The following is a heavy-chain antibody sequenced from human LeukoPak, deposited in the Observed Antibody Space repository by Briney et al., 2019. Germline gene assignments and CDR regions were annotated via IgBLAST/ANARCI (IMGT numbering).Heavy chain of an antibody. CDR1: GASISTYY. J-gene: IGHJ6*03. Sequence: SETLSLTCTASGASISTYYWSWIRQPPGEGLEWIAYITPSGGAVYNPSLNSRLTVSVDTSKNQFSLKLNSVTAADTAVYYCARHVATTVTRGYSCHPMDVWGKGTTVSVSS. D-gene: IGHD4-17*01. V-gene: IGHV4-4*09. CDR3: ARHVATTVTRGYSCHPMDV. CDR2: ITPSGGA.